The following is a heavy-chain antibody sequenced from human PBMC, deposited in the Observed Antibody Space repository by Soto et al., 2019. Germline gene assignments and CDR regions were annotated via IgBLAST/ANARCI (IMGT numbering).Heavy chain of an antibody. V-gene: IGHV3-74*01. Sequence: PGGSLRLSCAASGFTFSSYWMHWVRQAPGKGLVRVSRINSDGSSTSYADSVKGRFTISRDNAKNTLYLQMNSLRAEDTAVYYCARDPDWNYHNNWFDPWGQGTLVTVSS. CDR2: INSDGSST. CDR3: ARDPDWNYHNNWFDP. D-gene: IGHD1-7*01. CDR1: GFTFSSYW. J-gene: IGHJ5*02.